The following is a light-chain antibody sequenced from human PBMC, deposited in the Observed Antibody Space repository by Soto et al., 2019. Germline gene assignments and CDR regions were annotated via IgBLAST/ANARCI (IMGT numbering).Light chain of an antibody. Sequence: DIQMTQSPSSLSASVGDRVTITCRASQSISSYLTWYQHKPGKAPNLLIYAASSLQSGVPSRFSGSRSGTDFTRTISSLQPEDFATYYCQHSYSTPFTFGPGTKVDIK. CDR2: AAS. J-gene: IGKJ3*01. CDR3: QHSYSTPFT. V-gene: IGKV1-39*01. CDR1: QSISSY.